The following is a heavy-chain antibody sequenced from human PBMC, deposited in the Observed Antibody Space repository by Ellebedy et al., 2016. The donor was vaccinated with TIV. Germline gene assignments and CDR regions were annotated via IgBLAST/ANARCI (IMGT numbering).Heavy chain of an antibody. CDR2: IYHSGST. D-gene: IGHD3-9*01. V-gene: IGHV4-4*02. J-gene: IGHJ6*02. CDR3: ARGNDILTGLWFYGMDV. CDR1: GSSISSSNW. Sequence: SETLSLXCAVSGSSISSSNWWSWVRQPPGKGLEWIGEIYHSGSTNYNPSLKSRVTISVDKSKNQFSLKLSSVTAADTAVYYCARGNDILTGLWFYGMDVWGQGTTVTVSS.